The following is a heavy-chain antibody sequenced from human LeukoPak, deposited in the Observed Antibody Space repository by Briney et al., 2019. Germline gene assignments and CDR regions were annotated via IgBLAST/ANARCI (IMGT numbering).Heavy chain of an antibody. CDR1: GFTVSSNY. J-gene: IGHJ6*02. D-gene: IGHD3-10*01. Sequence: GGSLRLSCAASGFTVSSNYMSWVRQAPGKGLEWVSVIYSGGSTYYADSVKGRFTISRDNSKNTLYLQMNSLRAEDTAVYYCARGEVRGVYYYYGMDVWGQGTTVTVSS. CDR2: IYSGGST. CDR3: ARGEVRGVYYYYGMDV. V-gene: IGHV3-53*01.